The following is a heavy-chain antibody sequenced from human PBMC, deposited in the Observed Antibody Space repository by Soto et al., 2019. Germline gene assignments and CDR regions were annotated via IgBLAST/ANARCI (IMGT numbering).Heavy chain of an antibody. D-gene: IGHD3-3*01. CDR3: ARAGYNYTTGYPFDY. Sequence: PSETLSLTCTVSGGSISSGASYWGWIRQHPGKGLEWIGYIYYSGSTYYNPSLKSRVTISLDTSGNQFSLKVSSVTAADTAVYYCARAGYNYTTGYPFDYWGQGTLVTVSS. J-gene: IGHJ4*02. CDR1: GGSISSGASY. V-gene: IGHV4-31*03. CDR2: IYYSGST.